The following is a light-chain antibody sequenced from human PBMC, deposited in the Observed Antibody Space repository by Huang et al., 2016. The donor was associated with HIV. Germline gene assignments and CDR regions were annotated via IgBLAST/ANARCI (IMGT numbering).Light chain of an antibody. CDR1: QDIRNY. CDR2: GAS. Sequence: DIQMTQSPSSLSAFVGDRVTITCRASQDIRNYLAWYQQKSGKVPKLRIYGASTLQSGVPSRFSGSGSETDFTLTITSLQPEDVATYYCQKYDSAPLTFGGGTKVEIK. V-gene: IGKV1-27*01. J-gene: IGKJ4*01. CDR3: QKYDSAPLT.